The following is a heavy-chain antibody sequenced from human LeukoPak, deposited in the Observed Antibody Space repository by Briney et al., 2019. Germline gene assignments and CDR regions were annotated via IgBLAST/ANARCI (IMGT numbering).Heavy chain of an antibody. CDR1: GYSFTSHY. D-gene: IGHD5-12*01. CDR3: ARRALFGDSGYDYNWFDP. V-gene: IGHV1-2*02. Sequence: ASVKVSCKASGYSFTSHYMHWVRQAPGQGFEWMGWINPDSGGTNYAQKFQGRVTMTRDTSISTAYMELSRLRSNDTAVYYCARRALFGDSGYDYNWFDPWGQGTLVTVSS. J-gene: IGHJ5*02. CDR2: INPDSGGT.